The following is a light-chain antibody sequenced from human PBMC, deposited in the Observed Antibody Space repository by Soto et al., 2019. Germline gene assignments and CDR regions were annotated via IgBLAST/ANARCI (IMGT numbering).Light chain of an antibody. Sequence: EIVLTQSPGTLSLSPGERATLSCGASQSVSSSYLAWYQQKPGQAPRLHIYGASSRATGIPDRFSGSGSGTDFTLTISRLEPEDFAVYYCQQYGSSPPITFGQGTRLEIK. CDR1: QSVSSSY. V-gene: IGKV3-20*01. J-gene: IGKJ5*01. CDR3: QQYGSSPPIT. CDR2: GAS.